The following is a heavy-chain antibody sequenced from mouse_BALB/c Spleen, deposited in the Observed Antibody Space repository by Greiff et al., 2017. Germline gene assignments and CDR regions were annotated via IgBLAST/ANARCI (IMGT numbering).Heavy chain of an antibody. Sequence: EVKLQESGPGLVKPSQSLSLTCTVTGYSITSDYAWNWIRQFPGNKLEWMGYISYSGSTSYNPSLKSRISITRDTSKNQFFLQLNSVTTEDTATYYCARLFYDGYYVDYWGQGTTLTVSS. J-gene: IGHJ2*01. V-gene: IGHV3-2*02. CDR2: ISYSGST. CDR1: GYSITSDYA. D-gene: IGHD2-3*01. CDR3: ARLFYDGYYVDY.